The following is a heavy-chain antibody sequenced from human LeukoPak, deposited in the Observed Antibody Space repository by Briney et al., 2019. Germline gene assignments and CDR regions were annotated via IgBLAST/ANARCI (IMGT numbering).Heavy chain of an antibody. Sequence: EASVKVSCKASGYTLTAYYIYRVRQAPGQGLEWMGRINPNSGGTDYAQNFQGRVTMTRDTSISTAYMELSRLRSDDTAVYYCARGYCSGGTCYLVENWLDPWGQGTLVTVSS. CDR3: ARGYCSGGTCYLVENWLDP. CDR2: INPNSGGT. D-gene: IGHD2-15*01. V-gene: IGHV1-2*06. CDR1: GYTLTAYY. J-gene: IGHJ5*02.